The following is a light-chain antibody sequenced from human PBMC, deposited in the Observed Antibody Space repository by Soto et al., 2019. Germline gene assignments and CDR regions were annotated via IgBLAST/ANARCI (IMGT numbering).Light chain of an antibody. Sequence: EIVLTQSPGTLSLSPGERAALSCRASQSVSKNYLAWYQQKPGQAPRLLIFDASSRATGTPDRFSGSGSGTDFTLTISRLEPEDFAVYYCQQYGSSPRTFGQGTKLEIK. V-gene: IGKV3-20*01. J-gene: IGKJ2*01. CDR1: QSVSKNY. CDR3: QQYGSSPRT. CDR2: DAS.